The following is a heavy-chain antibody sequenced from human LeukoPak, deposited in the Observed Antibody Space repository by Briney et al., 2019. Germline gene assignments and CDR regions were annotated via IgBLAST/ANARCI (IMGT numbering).Heavy chain of an antibody. D-gene: IGHD3-3*01. CDR3: ARERDDYYFDY. CDR1: GFTFSGYE. Sequence: GGSLRLSCAASGFTFSGYEMNWVRQAPGKGLEWVSYISRSGTIISYADSVRGRLTISRDNAKNSLYLQMNSLRAEDTAVYYCARERDDYYFDYWGQGTLVTVSS. CDR2: ISRSGTII. J-gene: IGHJ4*02. V-gene: IGHV3-48*03.